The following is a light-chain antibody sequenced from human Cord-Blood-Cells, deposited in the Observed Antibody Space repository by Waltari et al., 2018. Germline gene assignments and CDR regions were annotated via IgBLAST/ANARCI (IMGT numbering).Light chain of an antibody. Sequence: QSALTQPASVSGSPGQSITISCTGTNSDVGSYNLVSWYQQHPGKAPKLMIYEGSKRPSGVANRFSGSKSGNTASLTISGLQAEDEADYYCCSYAVSSTWVFGGGTKLTVL. CDR3: CSYAVSSTWV. V-gene: IGLV2-23*01. CDR2: EGS. J-gene: IGLJ3*02. CDR1: NSDVGSYNL.